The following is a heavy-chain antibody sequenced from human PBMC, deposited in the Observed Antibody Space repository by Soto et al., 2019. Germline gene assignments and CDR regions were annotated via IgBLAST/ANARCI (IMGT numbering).Heavy chain of an antibody. CDR3: TTFHSATPYLFDF. Sequence: EASVKVSCKASGYTFSAYYIHWVRQAPGQGLEWMGWINPNNGGTNYALNFQGRVTMTRDTSISTAYMELTRLTSDDTAVYYCTTFHSATPYLFDFWGQGSLVTVSS. J-gene: IGHJ4*02. D-gene: IGHD4-4*01. CDR2: INPNNGGT. CDR1: GYTFSAYY. V-gene: IGHV1-2*02.